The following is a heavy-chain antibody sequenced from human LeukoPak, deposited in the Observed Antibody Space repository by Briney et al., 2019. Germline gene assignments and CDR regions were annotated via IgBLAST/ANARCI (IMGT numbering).Heavy chain of an antibody. D-gene: IGHD6-19*01. V-gene: IGHV1-24*01. CDR3: ATSADTYSSGWYGTLDY. CDR2: FDPEDGET. CDR1: GYTLTELS. J-gene: IGHJ4*02. Sequence: ASVKVSCKVSGYTLTELSMHWVRQAPGKGLEWMGGFDPEDGETIYEQKFQGRVTMTEDTSTDTAYMELSSLRSEDTAVYYCATSADTYSSGWYGTLDYWGQGTLVTVSS.